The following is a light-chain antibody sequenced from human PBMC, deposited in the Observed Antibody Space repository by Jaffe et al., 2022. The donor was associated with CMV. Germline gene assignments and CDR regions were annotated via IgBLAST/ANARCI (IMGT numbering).Light chain of an antibody. CDR2: TNT. CDR3: QVWDIRPAYVV. CDR1: NIGNKN. J-gene: IGLJ2*01. V-gene: IGLV3-9*01. Sequence: SSELTQPLSVSVALGQTARITCGGNNIGNKNVHWYQQKPGQAPVLVIYTNTNRPSGIPERFSGSNSGNTATLTISRAQVGDDGDYYCQVWDIRPAYVVFGGGTKLTVL.